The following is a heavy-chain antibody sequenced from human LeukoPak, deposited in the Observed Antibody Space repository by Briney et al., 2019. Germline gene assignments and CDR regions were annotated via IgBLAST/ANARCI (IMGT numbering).Heavy chain of an antibody. V-gene: IGHV1-18*01. CDR3: AAEGYSYGIYFDY. CDR1: GGTFSSYA. Sequence: ASVKVSCKASGGTFSSYAISWVRQAPGQGLEWMGWISAYNGNTNYAQKLQGRVTMTTDTSTSTAYMELRSLRSDDTAVYYCAAEGYSYGIYFDYWGQGTLVTVSS. J-gene: IGHJ4*02. D-gene: IGHD5-18*01. CDR2: ISAYNGNT.